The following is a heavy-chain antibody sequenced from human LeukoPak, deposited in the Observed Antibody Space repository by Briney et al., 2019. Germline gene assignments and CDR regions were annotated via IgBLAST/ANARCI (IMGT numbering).Heavy chain of an antibody. CDR3: AREAPVYYYDSSGYYPDY. V-gene: IGHV1-2*02. CDR1: GYTFTGYY. J-gene: IGHJ4*02. D-gene: IGHD3-22*01. CDR2: INPNSGGT. Sequence: ASVTVSCKASGYTFTGYYMHWVRQAPGQGLEWMGWINPNSGGTNYAQKFQGRVTMTRDTSISTAYMELSRLRSDDTAVYYCAREAPVYYYDSSGYYPDYWGQGTLVTVSS.